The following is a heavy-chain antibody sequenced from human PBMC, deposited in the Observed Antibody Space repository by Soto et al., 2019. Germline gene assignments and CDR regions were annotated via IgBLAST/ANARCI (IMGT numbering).Heavy chain of an antibody. D-gene: IGHD6-13*01. CDR3: AKGGPYSSSWYYFDY. CDR2: ISGSGGST. J-gene: IGHJ4*02. V-gene: IGHV3-23*01. CDR1: GFTFSSYA. Sequence: VGSLRLSCAASGFTFSSYAMSWFRQAPVKGLEWVSAISGSGGSTYYADSVKGRFTISRDNSKNTLYLQMNSLRADYTAVYYCAKGGPYSSSWYYFDYWGQGTLVTVSS.